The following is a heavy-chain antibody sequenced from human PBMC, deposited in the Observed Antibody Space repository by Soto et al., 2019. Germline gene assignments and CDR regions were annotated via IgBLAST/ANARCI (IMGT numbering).Heavy chain of an antibody. D-gene: IGHD3-3*01. CDR3: AKVNYDFWSGYPSPYYYYGMDV. J-gene: IGHJ6*02. CDR2: ISGSGGST. CDR1: GFTFSSYA. Sequence: QTGGSLRLSCAASGFTFSSYAMSWVRQAPGKGLEWVSAISGSGGSTYYADSVKGRFTISRDNSKNTLYLQMNSLRAEDTAVYYCAKVNYDFWSGYPSPYYYYGMDVWGQGTTVTVSS. V-gene: IGHV3-23*01.